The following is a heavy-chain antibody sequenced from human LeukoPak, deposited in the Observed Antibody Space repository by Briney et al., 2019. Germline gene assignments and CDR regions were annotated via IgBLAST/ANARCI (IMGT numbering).Heavy chain of an antibody. J-gene: IGHJ4*02. CDR3: AREVYMGYFDY. Sequence: SETLSLTCTVSGGSISSYYWSWIRQPPGKGLEWIGYIYYSGSTTYNPSLKSRVTISVDTSKNQFSLKLSSVTAADTAVYYCAREVYMGYFDYWGQGTLVTVSS. D-gene: IGHD1-14*01. CDR1: GGSISSYY. CDR2: IYYSGST. V-gene: IGHV4-59*01.